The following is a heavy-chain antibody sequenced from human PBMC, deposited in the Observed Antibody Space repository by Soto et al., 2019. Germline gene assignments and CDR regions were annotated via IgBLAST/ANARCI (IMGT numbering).Heavy chain of an antibody. J-gene: IGHJ6*02. CDR2: INPNSGGT. CDR3: ARSVAVPSLYYYHGMDV. Sequence: GASVKVSCKASGYTFTGYYMHWVRQAPGQGLEWMRWINPNSGGTNYAQKFQGWVTMTRDTSISTAYMELSRLRSDDTAVYYSARSVAVPSLYYYHGMDVWGQGCTVTVAS. CDR1: GYTFTGYY. V-gene: IGHV1-2*04.